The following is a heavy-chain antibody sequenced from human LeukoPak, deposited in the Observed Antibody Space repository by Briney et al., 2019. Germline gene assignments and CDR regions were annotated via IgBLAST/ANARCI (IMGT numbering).Heavy chain of an antibody. CDR3: ASQYTSSRIFDD. CDR2: ISSISTYI. CDR1: GFSFSSYS. J-gene: IGHJ4*02. V-gene: IGHV3-21*01. Sequence: PGGSLRLSCAASGFSFSSYSMNWVRQAPGKGLEWVSSISSISTYIYYADSVKGRFTVSRDNAKNSLYLQMNSLRAEDTAVYFCASQYTSSRIFDDWGQGTLVTVSS. D-gene: IGHD6-13*01.